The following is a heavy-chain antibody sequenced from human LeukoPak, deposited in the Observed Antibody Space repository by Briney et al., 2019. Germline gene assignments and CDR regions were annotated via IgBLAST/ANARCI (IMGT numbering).Heavy chain of an antibody. V-gene: IGHV1-2*04. CDR3: ARVSGGYVYYFDF. CDR2: VNPNSGDT. D-gene: IGHD5-12*01. CDR1: GYTFTGYY. Sequence: EASVKVSCKTSGYTFTGYYMHWGRQAPGQGLEWMGWVNPNSGDTNYAQKFRGWVAMTTDTSISTGYMELSRLKSDDTAVYYCARVSGGYVYYFDFWGQGTLVTVSS. J-gene: IGHJ4*02.